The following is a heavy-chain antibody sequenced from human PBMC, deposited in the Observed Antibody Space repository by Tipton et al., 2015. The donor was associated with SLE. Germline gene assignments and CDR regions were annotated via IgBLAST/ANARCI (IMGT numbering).Heavy chain of an antibody. J-gene: IGHJ4*02. CDR1: GGSIRNYF. CDR2: IYSGSS. D-gene: IGHD4/OR15-4a*01. V-gene: IGHV4-59*01. Sequence: TLSLTCTVSGGSIRNYFWHWIRQPPGKGLEWIGYIYSGSSYFNPSLRSRVSMSIDKSKNQFSLTMSSVTAADTAVYYCARDDYGGQYWGQGTLVTVSS. CDR3: ARDDYGGQY.